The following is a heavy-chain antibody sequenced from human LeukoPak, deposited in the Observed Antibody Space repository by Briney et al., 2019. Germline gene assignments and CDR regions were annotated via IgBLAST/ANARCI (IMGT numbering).Heavy chain of an antibody. Sequence: PSETLSLTRTVSGGSISSYYWSWIRQPPGKGLEWIGYIYYSGSTNYNPSLKSRVTISVDTSKNQFSLKLSSVTAADTAVYYCARHLYDYVWGSYGPSAFDYWGQGTLVTVSS. CDR1: GGSISSYY. CDR2: IYYSGST. J-gene: IGHJ4*02. D-gene: IGHD3-16*01. V-gene: IGHV4-59*08. CDR3: ARHLYDYVWGSYGPSAFDY.